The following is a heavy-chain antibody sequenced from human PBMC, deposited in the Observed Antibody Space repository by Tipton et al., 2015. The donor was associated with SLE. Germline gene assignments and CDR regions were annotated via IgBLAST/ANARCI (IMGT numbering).Heavy chain of an antibody. CDR1: GGSISSSSYY. V-gene: IGHV4-39*07. CDR2: IYYSGRT. CDR3: ARDSPHYSNYVSWFDP. D-gene: IGHD4-11*01. Sequence: TLSLTCTVYGGSISSSSYYWGWIRQPPGKGLEWIGGIYYSGRTYYNPSLKSRVTISVDTSKNQFSLKLSSVTAADTAVYYCARDSPHYSNYVSWFDPWGQGTLVTVSS. J-gene: IGHJ5*02.